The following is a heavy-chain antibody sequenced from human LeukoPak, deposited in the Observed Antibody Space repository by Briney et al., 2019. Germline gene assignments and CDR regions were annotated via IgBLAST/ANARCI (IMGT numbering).Heavy chain of an antibody. CDR3: ARKAAGLTFDY. CDR2: INTDGTVT. CDR1: GFTFSKYW. V-gene: IGHV3-74*01. Sequence: GGSLRLSCAASGFTFSKYWMLWVRQAPGKGLESVSRINTDGTVTTYADSVKGRFTVSRGNAENTLYLQMNSLRAEDTAVYYCARKAAGLTFDYWGQGTLVTVSS. J-gene: IGHJ4*02. D-gene: IGHD6-13*01.